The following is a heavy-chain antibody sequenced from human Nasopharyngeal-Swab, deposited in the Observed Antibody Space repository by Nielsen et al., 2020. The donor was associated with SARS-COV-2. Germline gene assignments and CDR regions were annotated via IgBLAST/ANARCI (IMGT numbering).Heavy chain of an antibody. J-gene: IGHJ5*02. Sequence: GGSLRLSCAVSGVTFSVSNIHWVRQASGKGLDWIALIRSIRDNYQTAYAASVEGRFTISRDDSDNMAYLQMNSLKIEDTAVYYCKGGDSGGFGSWGQGTLVTVSS. CDR1: GVTFSVSN. CDR3: KGGDSGGFGS. D-gene: IGHD2-21*02. CDR2: IRSIRDNYQT. V-gene: IGHV3-73*01.